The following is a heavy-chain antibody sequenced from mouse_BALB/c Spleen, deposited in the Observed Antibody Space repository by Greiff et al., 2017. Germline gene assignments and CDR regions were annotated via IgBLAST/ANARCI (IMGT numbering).Heavy chain of an antibody. CDR2: IDPANGNT. V-gene: IGHV14-3*02. CDR3: ARRYYYGSSYDDY. Sequence: EVQLKESGAELVRSGASVKLSCTASGFNIKDYYMHWVKQRPEQGLEWIGRIDPANGNTKYDPKFQGKATITADTSSNTAYLQLSSLTSEDTAVYYCARRYYYGSSYDDYWGQGTTLTVSS. CDR1: GFNIKDYY. J-gene: IGHJ2*01. D-gene: IGHD1-1*01.